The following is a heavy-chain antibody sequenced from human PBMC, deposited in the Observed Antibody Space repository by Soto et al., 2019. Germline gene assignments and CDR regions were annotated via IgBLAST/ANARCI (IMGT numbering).Heavy chain of an antibody. Sequence: PGGSLRLSCAVSGFTFSSFGMNWVRQAPGKGLEWISYITSDSSTRHYADFVEGRFTISRDNAKNSLYLQMNSLRDEDTAVYVCARDPDGIIDFDYWGQGNQVTVSS. J-gene: IGHJ4*02. CDR1: GFTFSSFG. CDR3: ARDPDGIIDFDY. CDR2: ITSDSSTR. V-gene: IGHV3-48*02. D-gene: IGHD3-10*01.